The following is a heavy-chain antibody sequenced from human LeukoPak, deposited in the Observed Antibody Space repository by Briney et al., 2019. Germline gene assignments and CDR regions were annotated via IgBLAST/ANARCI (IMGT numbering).Heavy chain of an antibody. J-gene: IGHJ3*02. CDR2: ISSSGSTI. CDR3: ASLKGVNTVLSDAFDI. Sequence: GGSLRLSCAASGFTFSSYAMHWVRQAPGKGLEWVSYISSSGSTIYYADSVKGRFTISRDNAKNSLYLQMNSLRAEDTAVYYCASLKGVNTVLSDAFDIWGQGTMVTVSS. V-gene: IGHV3-48*04. D-gene: IGHD3-16*01. CDR1: GFTFSSYA.